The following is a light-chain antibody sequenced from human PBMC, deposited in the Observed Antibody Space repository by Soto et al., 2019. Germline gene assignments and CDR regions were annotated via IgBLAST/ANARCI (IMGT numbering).Light chain of an antibody. Sequence: DIQMTQSPSSLSASVGDRVTITCQASQDISNYLNWYQQKPGKAPKLLIYDASNLETGVPSRFSGSGSGTDFTFTIRSLQPEDIATYYCQQSGTFGQGTKLEIK. CDR3: QQSGT. CDR2: DAS. V-gene: IGKV1-33*01. J-gene: IGKJ2*01. CDR1: QDISNY.